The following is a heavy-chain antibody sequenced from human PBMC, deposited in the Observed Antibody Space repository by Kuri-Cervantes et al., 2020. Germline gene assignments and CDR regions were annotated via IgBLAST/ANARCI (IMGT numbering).Heavy chain of an antibody. CDR1: GFSPSTSGVS. J-gene: IGHJ4*02. D-gene: IGHD1-26*01. Sequence: SGPTLVKPTQTLTLTCTFSGFSPSTSGVSVGWIRQPPGKALEWLALIYWDDDKRYSPSLKNRLTITKDTSKNQVVLTMTNMDPVDTGTYYCAHGPIWEGFDYWGQGTLVTVSS. CDR2: IYWDDDK. V-gene: IGHV2-5*02. CDR3: AHGPIWEGFDY.